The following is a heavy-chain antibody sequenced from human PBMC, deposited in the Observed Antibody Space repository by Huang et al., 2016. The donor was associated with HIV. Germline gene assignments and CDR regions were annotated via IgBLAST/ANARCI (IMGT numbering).Heavy chain of an antibody. CDR3: ARGQGGYYYYYMDV. CDR1: GGSFSGYY. Sequence: QVQLQQWGAGLLRPSETLSFTCAVYGGSFSGYYGTWIRQPPGKGLEWIGEINQSESTNYNPSLKSRVTISVDTSRNQFSLTLTSVTAADTAVYYCARGQGGYYYYYMDVWGKGTTVTVSS. V-gene: IGHV4-34*01. CDR2: INQSEST. J-gene: IGHJ6*03.